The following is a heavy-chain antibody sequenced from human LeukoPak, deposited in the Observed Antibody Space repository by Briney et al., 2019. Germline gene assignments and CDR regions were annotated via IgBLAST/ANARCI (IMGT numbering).Heavy chain of an antibody. J-gene: IGHJ4*02. D-gene: IGHD3-22*01. CDR1: GYTFTSYG. CDR3: ANNPRKTDYYDSSGHFDY. V-gene: IGHV1-46*01. CDR2: INPSGGST. Sequence: ASVMVSCTTSGYTFTSYGISWVRQAPGQGLEWMGIINPSGGSTSYAQKFQGRVTITADESTSTAYMELSSLRSEDTAVYYCANNPRKTDYYDSSGHFDYWGQGTLVTVSS.